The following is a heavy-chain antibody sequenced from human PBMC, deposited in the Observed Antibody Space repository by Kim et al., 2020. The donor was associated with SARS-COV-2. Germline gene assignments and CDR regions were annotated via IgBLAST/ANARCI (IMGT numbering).Heavy chain of an antibody. CDR1: GYTFTSYG. Sequence: ASVKVSCKASGYTFTSYGISWVRQAPGQGLEWMGWISAYNGNTNYAQKLQGRVTMTTDTSTSTAYMELRSLRSDDTAVYYCASLGYYDSSGYRWVHYWGQGTLVTVSS. J-gene: IGHJ4*02. CDR2: ISAYNGNT. CDR3: ASLGYYDSSGYRWVHY. D-gene: IGHD3-22*01. V-gene: IGHV1-18*01.